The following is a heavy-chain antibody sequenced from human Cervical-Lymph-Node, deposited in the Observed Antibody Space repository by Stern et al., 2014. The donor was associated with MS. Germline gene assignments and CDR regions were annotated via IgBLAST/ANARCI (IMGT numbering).Heavy chain of an antibody. J-gene: IGHJ4*02. CDR2: IYPGDSDI. CDR3: ARWSVACDH. Sequence: MQLVQSGTEVKEPGESLKISCKTSGYNFINYWIAWVLQVPGKGLEWIGIIYPGDSDIRYSPSFQGHVTMSVDKSKTTAYLQWKSLKASDSAVYYCARWSVACDHWGQGALITVSS. D-gene: IGHD2-21*01. V-gene: IGHV5-51*03. CDR1: GYNFINYW.